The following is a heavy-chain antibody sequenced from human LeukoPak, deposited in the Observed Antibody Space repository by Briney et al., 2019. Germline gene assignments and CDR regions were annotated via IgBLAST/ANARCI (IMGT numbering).Heavy chain of an antibody. V-gene: IGHV1-2*02. Sequence: ASVKVSCKASGYTFTGYYTHWVRQAPGQGLEWMGWINPSSGDTNYAQKFQDRVTMSRDTSISTAYMELSRLRSDDTAVYYCARDWFGEYRYYFDYWGQGTLVTVSS. D-gene: IGHD3-10*01. J-gene: IGHJ4*02. CDR3: ARDWFGEYRYYFDY. CDR2: INPSSGDT. CDR1: GYTFTGYY.